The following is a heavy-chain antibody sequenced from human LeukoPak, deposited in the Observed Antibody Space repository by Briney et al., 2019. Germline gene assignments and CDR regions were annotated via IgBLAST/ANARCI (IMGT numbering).Heavy chain of an antibody. J-gene: IGHJ4*02. CDR3: ARVGEIVVVTVQFDS. Sequence: GRSLRLSCAASGFTFSSYAMHWVRQAPGKGLEWVAVISYDGSNKFYADSVKGRFTISRDNPKDTLYLHMNSLRAEDTAVYYCARVGEIVVVTVQFDSWGQGTLVTVSS. CDR2: ISYDGSNK. CDR1: GFTFSSYA. V-gene: IGHV3-30-3*01. D-gene: IGHD2-21*02.